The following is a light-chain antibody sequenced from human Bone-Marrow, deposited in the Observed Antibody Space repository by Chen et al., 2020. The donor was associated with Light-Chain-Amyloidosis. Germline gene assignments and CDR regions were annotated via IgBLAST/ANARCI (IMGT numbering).Light chain of an antibody. CDR1: NIGSTR. CDR3: QVWDRSSDRPV. J-gene: IGLJ3*02. CDR2: NDS. V-gene: IGLV3-21*02. Sequence: SYVLTQPSSVSVAPGQTATTACGGNNIGSTRVHWYQQTPGLAPLLVVYNDSDRPSGVPERLSGSNTGNTATLTISRVEAGDEADYYCQVWDRSSDRPVFGGGTKLTVL.